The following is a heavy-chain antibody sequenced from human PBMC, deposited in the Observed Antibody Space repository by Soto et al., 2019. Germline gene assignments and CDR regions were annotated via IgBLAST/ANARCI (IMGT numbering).Heavy chain of an antibody. D-gene: IGHD5-12*01. J-gene: IGHJ6*02. V-gene: IGHV4-30-4*01. CDR2: IYDSETT. CDR3: ARDRQSEIVAMLASNGMDV. Sequence: QVQLQESGPGLVKPSQTLSLTCTVSGGSINSDDSYWSWLRQPPGRGLEWIGYIYDSETTYYNPSLKSRVTISAATSKNQFSLKLNSVTAADTAVYYCARDRQSEIVAMLASNGMDVWGQGTTVIVCS. CDR1: GGSINSDDSY.